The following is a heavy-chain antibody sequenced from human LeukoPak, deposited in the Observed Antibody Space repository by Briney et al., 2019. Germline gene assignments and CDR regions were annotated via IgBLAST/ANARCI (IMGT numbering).Heavy chain of an antibody. Sequence: GGSLRLSCAASGFTFSLYWMSWVRQAPGKGLEWVANVKQDGSETNYVDSVKGRFTISRDNAKNSLFLQMNSLRVEDTAVYYCARAPFYGSNSRGAFDIWGQGTMVAVSS. V-gene: IGHV3-7*05. CDR1: GFTFSLYW. J-gene: IGHJ3*02. CDR3: ARAPFYGSNSRGAFDI. CDR2: VKQDGSET. D-gene: IGHD4-23*01.